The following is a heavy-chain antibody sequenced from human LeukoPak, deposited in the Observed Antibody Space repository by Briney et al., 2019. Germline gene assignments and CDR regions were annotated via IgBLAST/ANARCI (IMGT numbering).Heavy chain of an antibody. J-gene: IGHJ5*02. CDR2: INPNSGGT. D-gene: IGHD3-10*01. V-gene: IGHV1-2*02. Sequence: GASVKVSCKASGYTFTGYYMHWVRQAPGQGLEWMGWINPNSGGTNYAQKFQGRVTMTRDTSISTAYMELSRLRSDDTAVYYCARDASGSYYRNWFDPRGQGTLVTVSS. CDR1: GYTFTGYY. CDR3: ARDASGSYYRNWFDP.